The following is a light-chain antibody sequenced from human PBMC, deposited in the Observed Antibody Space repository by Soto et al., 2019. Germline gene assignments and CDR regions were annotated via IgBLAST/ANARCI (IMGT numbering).Light chain of an antibody. CDR2: LNSDGSH. V-gene: IGLV4-69*01. CDR1: SGHSSYA. J-gene: IGLJ3*02. Sequence: QPVLTQSPSASASLGASVKLTCTLSSGHSSYAIAWHQQQPEKGPRYLMKLNSDGSHSKGDGIPDRFSGSSSGAERYLTISSLQSDDEADYYCQTWGSGIYGVFGGGTKLTVL. CDR3: QTWGSGIYGV.